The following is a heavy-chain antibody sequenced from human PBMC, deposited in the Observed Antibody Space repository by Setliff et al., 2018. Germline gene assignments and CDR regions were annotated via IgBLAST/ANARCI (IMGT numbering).Heavy chain of an antibody. CDR1: GGSISSGDHY. V-gene: IGHV4-61*02. Sequence: PSETLSLTCTVSGGSISSGDHYWSWIRQPAGKGLEWIGRIHASGSTNYNPSLKSRVTISVDTSKNQFSLKLSSVTAADTAVYYCARRETYYNFWSGYFDYWGQGTLVTVSS. CDR2: IHASGST. J-gene: IGHJ4*02. D-gene: IGHD3-3*01. CDR3: ARRETYYNFWSGYFDY.